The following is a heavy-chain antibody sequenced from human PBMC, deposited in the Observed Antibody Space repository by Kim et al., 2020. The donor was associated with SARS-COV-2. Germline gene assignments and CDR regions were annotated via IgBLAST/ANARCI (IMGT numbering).Heavy chain of an antibody. CDR1: GYTFTSYG. CDR2: ISAYNGNT. Sequence: ASVKVSCKASGYTFTSYGISWVRQAPGQGLEWMGWISAYNGNTNYAQKLQGRVTMTTDTSTSTAYMELRSLRSHDTAVYYCARDPIFCSSTSCYGHYYYYGMDVWGQGTTVTVSS. J-gene: IGHJ6*02. D-gene: IGHD2-2*01. CDR3: ARDPIFCSSTSCYGHYYYYGMDV. V-gene: IGHV1-18*01.